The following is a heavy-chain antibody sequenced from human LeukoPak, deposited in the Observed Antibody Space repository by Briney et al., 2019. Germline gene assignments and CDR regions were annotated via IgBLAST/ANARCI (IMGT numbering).Heavy chain of an antibody. CDR2: VHYSGST. Sequence: SETLSLTCTVSGGSISSSSYHWGWIRQPPGKGLEWIGSVHYSGSTYYNPSLKSQVTVSIDTSKNQFSLKLTSVTAADTAVYYCARQLADGSGRYYYYYMGVWGKGTTVTVSS. J-gene: IGHJ6*03. CDR1: GGSISSSSYH. D-gene: IGHD3-10*01. CDR3: ARQLADGSGRYYYYYMGV. V-gene: IGHV4-39*01.